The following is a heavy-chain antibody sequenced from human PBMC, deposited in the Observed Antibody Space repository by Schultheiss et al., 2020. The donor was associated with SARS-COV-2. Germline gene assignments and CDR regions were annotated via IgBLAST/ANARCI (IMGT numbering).Heavy chain of an antibody. J-gene: IGHJ4*02. CDR3: AKEPYYDSSGYTFDY. CDR1: GFTFSDHY. CDR2: SKHKANGYTT. V-gene: IGHV3-72*01. D-gene: IGHD3-22*01. Sequence: GGSLRLSCAASGFTFSDHYMDWVRQAPGKGLEWVGRSKHKANGYTTEYAASVKGRFTISRDDSKNSLYLQMNSLKTEDTAVYYCAKEPYYDSSGYTFDYWGQGTLVTVSS.